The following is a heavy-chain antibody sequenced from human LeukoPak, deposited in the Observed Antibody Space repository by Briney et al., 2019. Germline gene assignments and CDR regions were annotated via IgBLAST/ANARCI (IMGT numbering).Heavy chain of an antibody. CDR3: AELAITMIGGV. D-gene: IGHD3-10*02. Sequence: GGSLRLTCAASGFTFSSYEMNWVRQAPGKGLEWVSYISSSGSTIYYADSVEGRFTIARDNAKNSLYLQMNSLRAEDTAVYYRAELAITMIGGVWGKGTTVTISS. CDR2: ISSSGSTI. J-gene: IGHJ6*04. V-gene: IGHV3-48*03. CDR1: GFTFSSYE.